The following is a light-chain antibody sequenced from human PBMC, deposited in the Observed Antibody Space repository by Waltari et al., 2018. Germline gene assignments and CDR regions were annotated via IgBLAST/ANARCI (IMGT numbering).Light chain of an antibody. J-gene: IGLJ1*01. CDR1: SSDIGSYNL. Sequence: QSALTQPASVSGSPGQSITISCTGTSSDIGSYNLVSWYQQHPGKAPNLIIYEVNRRPSGVSDRFTASKSVNTVSLTICGRQADDEADYYCCSYAGDSTYVFGTGAKVTVL. CDR2: EVN. V-gene: IGLV2-23*02. CDR3: CSYAGDSTYV.